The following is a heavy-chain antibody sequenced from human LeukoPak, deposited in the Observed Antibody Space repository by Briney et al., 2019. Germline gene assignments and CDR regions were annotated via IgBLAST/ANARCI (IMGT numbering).Heavy chain of an antibody. CDR2: IYPGDSDT. D-gene: IGHD2-2*01. Sequence: GASLKISCKGSGYSFTSYWIGWVRQMPGEGLEWMGIIYPGDSDTRYSPSFQGQVTISADKSISTAYLQWSSLKASGTAMYYCARHPLYCSSTSCYAGIGWFDPWGQGTLVTVSS. V-gene: IGHV5-51*01. CDR1: GYSFTSYW. J-gene: IGHJ5*02. CDR3: ARHPLYCSSTSCYAGIGWFDP.